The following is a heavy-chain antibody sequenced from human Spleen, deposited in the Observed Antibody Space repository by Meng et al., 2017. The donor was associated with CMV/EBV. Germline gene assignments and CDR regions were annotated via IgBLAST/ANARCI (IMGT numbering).Heavy chain of an antibody. J-gene: IGHJ4*02. CDR1: GFTFSSYA. CDR2: ISYDGSNK. CDR3: VREDYGDYFFDT. D-gene: IGHD4-17*01. V-gene: IGHV3-30*04. Sequence: GESLKISCAASGFTFSSYAMHWVRQAPGKGLEWVAVISYDGSNKYYADSVKGRFTISRDNSKNTLYLQMNSLRAEDTAVYYCVREDYGDYFFDTWGQGTLVTVSS.